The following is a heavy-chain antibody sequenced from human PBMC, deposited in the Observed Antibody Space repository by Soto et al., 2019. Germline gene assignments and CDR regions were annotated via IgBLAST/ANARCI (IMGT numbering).Heavy chain of an antibody. J-gene: IGHJ4*02. CDR3: ASSSGWYYFDY. CDR2: VYYSGST. V-gene: IGHV4-59*01. CDR1: GGSISSYY. D-gene: IGHD6-19*01. Sequence: SETLSLTCTVSGGSISSYYWSWIRQPPGKGLEWIASVYYSGSTNYNPSLKSRVTISMGTSKNQFSLKMSSVTAADTAVYYCASSSGWYYFDYWGQGTLVTVSS.